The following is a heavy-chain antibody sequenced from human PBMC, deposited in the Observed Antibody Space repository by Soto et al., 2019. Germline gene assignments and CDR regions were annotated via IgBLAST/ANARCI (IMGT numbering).Heavy chain of an antibody. J-gene: IGHJ6*02. CDR1: GFTFSSYG. Sequence: QVQLVESGGGVVQPGRSLRLSCAASGFTFSSYGMHWVRQAPGKGLEWVAVIWYDGSNKYYADSVKGRFTISRDNSKNTLYLQMNSLRAEDTAVYYCARGDIAARPFDVGPRNYYYYGMDVWGQGTTVTVSS. CDR2: IWYDGSNK. CDR3: ARGDIAARPFDVGPRNYYYYGMDV. D-gene: IGHD6-6*01. V-gene: IGHV3-33*01.